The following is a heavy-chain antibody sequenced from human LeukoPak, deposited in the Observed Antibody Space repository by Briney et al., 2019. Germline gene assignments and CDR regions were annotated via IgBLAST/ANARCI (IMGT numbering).Heavy chain of an antibody. CDR2: IYYSGNT. Sequence: PSETLSLTCTVSGGSLSSYYWSWIRQPPGKGLGWVGYIYYSGNTNYNPSLKSRVSLSIDTSKNQFSLQLSSVTAADTAVYYCARDRDSSGLRDFDLWGRGTLVTVSA. CDR1: GGSLSSYY. CDR3: ARDRDSSGLRDFDL. V-gene: IGHV4-59*01. J-gene: IGHJ2*01. D-gene: IGHD3-22*01.